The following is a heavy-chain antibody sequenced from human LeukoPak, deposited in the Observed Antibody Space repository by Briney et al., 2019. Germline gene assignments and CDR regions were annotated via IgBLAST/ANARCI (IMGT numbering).Heavy chain of an antibody. CDR2: VNYGGGST. CDR3: AKCRGDFNRGVIDY. D-gene: IGHD5-24*01. CDR1: GFTFSSYA. J-gene: IGHJ4*02. Sequence: GGSLRLSCAASGFTFSSYAMSWVRQAPGKGLEWVSGVNYGGGSTYYADSVKGRFTISRDNSKNTLYLLMNSLRAEDTAVYYCAKCRGDFNRGVIDYWGQGTLVTVSS. V-gene: IGHV3-23*01.